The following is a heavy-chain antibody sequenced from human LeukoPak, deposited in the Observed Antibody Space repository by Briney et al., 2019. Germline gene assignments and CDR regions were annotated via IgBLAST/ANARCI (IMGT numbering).Heavy chain of an antibody. D-gene: IGHD2-2*01. J-gene: IGHJ4*02. CDR2: IRYDGSNK. CDR3: AKGDFFVVPAASLDY. CDR1: GFTFSSYG. V-gene: IGHV3-30*02. Sequence: PGGSLRLSCAASGFTFSSYGMHWVRQAPGKGLEWVAFIRYDGSNKYYADSVKGRFTISRDNSKNTLYLQMNSLRAEDTAVYYCAKGDFFVVPAASLDYWGQGTLVTVSS.